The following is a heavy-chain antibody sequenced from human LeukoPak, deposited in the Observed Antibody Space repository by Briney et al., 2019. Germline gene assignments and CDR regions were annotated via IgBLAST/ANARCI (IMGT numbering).Heavy chain of an antibody. CDR1: GGSISSYY. CDR3: ARRNTVAAAFDY. CDR2: IYYSGST. Sequence: SETLSLTCTVSGGSISSYYWSWIRQPPGKGLEWIGYIYYSGSTNYNPSLKSRVTISADTSKNQFSLKLSSVTAADTAVYYCARRNTVAAAFDYWGQGTLVTVSS. J-gene: IGHJ4*02. D-gene: IGHD6-19*01. V-gene: IGHV4-59*08.